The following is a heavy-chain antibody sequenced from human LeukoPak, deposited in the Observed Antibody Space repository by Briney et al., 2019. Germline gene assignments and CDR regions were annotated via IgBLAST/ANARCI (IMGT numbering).Heavy chain of an antibody. Sequence: NPSETLSLICTVSGGSFRSSNFYWGWIRQHPGKGLEWIGYIYYSGSTYYNPSLKSRVTISVDTSKNQFSLKLSSVTAADTAVYYCARAQTYYDFWSGYYTEWFDPWGQGTLVTVSS. J-gene: IGHJ5*02. CDR2: IYYSGST. V-gene: IGHV4-31*03. CDR3: ARAQTYYDFWSGYYTEWFDP. CDR1: GGSFRSSNFY. D-gene: IGHD3-3*01.